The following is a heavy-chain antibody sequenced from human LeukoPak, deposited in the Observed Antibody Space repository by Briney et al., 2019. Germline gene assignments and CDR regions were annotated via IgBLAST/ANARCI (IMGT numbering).Heavy chain of an antibody. Sequence: PSETLSLTCAVSGGSISSSNWWSWVRQPPGKGLEWIGEIYHSGSTNYNPSLKSRVTISVDKSKNQFSLKLSSVTAADTAVYYCARDGQADDILTGLDYWGQGTLVTVSS. J-gene: IGHJ4*02. D-gene: IGHD3-9*01. CDR2: IYHSGST. CDR1: GGSISSSNW. CDR3: ARDGQADDILTGLDY. V-gene: IGHV4-4*02.